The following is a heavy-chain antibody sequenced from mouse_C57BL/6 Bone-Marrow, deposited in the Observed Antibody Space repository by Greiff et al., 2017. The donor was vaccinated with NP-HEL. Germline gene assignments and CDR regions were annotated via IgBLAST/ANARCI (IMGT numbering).Heavy chain of an antibody. CDR3: ARKGNSRGAMDY. V-gene: IGHV1-69*01. J-gene: IGHJ4*01. CDR2: IDPSDSYT. Sequence: QVQLQQSGAELVMPGASVKLSCKASGYTFTSYWMHWVKQRPGQGLEWIGEIDPSDSYTNYNQKFKGKSTLTVDKSSSTAYMQLSSLTSEDSAVYYCARKGNSRGAMDYWGQGTSVTVSS. CDR1: GYTFTSYW.